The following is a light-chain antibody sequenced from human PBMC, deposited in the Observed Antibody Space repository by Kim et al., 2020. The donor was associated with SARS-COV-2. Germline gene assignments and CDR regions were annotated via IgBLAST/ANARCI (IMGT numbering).Light chain of an antibody. CDR3: QVWDSRCDHWV. Sequence: SYELTQPPSLSVAPGQTARITCGGDNIGRKSVHWYQQKPGQAPVVVIYYDSDRPSGIPERFSGSNSGNTATLTISRVEAGDEADYYCQVWDSRCDHWVFG. CDR2: YDS. V-gene: IGLV3-21*04. CDR1: NIGRKS. J-gene: IGLJ3*02.